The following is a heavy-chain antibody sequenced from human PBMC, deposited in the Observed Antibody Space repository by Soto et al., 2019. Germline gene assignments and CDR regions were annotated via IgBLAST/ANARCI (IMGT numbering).Heavy chain of an antibody. J-gene: IGHJ4*02. CDR2: IYYSGST. D-gene: IGHD6-19*01. Sequence: SETLSLTCTVSGGSISSGGYYWIWIRQHPGKGLEWIGYIYYSGSTYYNPSLKSRVTISVDTSKNQFSLKLSSVTAADTAVYYCARGKMEGYSSGWYERPVDYWGQGTLVTVSS. CDR1: GGSISSGGYY. V-gene: IGHV4-31*02. CDR3: ARGKMEGYSSGWYERPVDY.